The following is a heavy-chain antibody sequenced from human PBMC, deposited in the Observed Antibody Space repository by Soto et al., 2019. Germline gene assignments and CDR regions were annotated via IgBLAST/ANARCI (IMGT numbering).Heavy chain of an antibody. Sequence: EVQLLESGGGLVQPGGSLRLSCAASGLTFGSYAMNWVRQAPGKGLEWVSSISGSGDTTHYADSVKGRFTISRDNSENTLFLQLNSLRAEDTAVFYCAKDRLGTSSRGRSDGEFDYWGQGTLVTVSS. CDR3: AKDRLGTSSRGRSDGEFDY. CDR2: ISGSGDTT. CDR1: GLTFGSYA. V-gene: IGHV3-23*01. D-gene: IGHD6-6*01. J-gene: IGHJ4*02.